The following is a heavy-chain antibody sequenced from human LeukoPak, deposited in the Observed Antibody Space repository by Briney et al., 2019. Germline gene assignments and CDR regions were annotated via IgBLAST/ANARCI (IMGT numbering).Heavy chain of an antibody. J-gene: IGHJ4*02. CDR3: AREGVEYYYDSSGYYPLGY. Sequence: ASVKVSCKASGYTFTGYYMHWVRQAPGQGLEWMGWINPNSGGTNYAQKFQGRVTMTRDMSTSTVYMELSSLRSEDTAVYYCAREGVEYYYDSSGYYPLGYWGQGTLVTVSS. CDR2: INPNSGGT. D-gene: IGHD3-22*01. CDR1: GYTFTGYY. V-gene: IGHV1-2*02.